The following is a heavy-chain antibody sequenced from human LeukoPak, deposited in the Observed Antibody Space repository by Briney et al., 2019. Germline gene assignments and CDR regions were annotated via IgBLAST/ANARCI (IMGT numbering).Heavy chain of an antibody. V-gene: IGHV4-39*07. CDR1: GGSISSSSCY. D-gene: IGHD1-7*01. Sequence: SETLSLTCTVSGGSISSSSCYWGWIRQPPGKGLEWIGSIYYSGRSYYNPSLKSRVTISVDTSKNQFSLKLRSVTAADTAVYYCASPLRYNWNFDAFDIWGQGTMVTVSS. CDR2: IYYSGRS. J-gene: IGHJ3*02. CDR3: ASPLRYNWNFDAFDI.